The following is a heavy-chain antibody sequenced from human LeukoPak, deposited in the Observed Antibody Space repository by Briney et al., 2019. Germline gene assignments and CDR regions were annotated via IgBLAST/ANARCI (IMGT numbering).Heavy chain of an antibody. Sequence: GASVKVSCKASGYTFTSYGISWVRQAPGQGLEWMGWISAYNGNTNYAQKLQGRVTMTTDTSTSTAYMELRSLRSDDTAVYYCARAPHYDILTGYRSFFDYWGQGTLVTVSS. CDR1: GYTFTSYG. D-gene: IGHD3-9*01. CDR3: ARAPHYDILTGYRSFFDY. J-gene: IGHJ4*02. V-gene: IGHV1-18*01. CDR2: ISAYNGNT.